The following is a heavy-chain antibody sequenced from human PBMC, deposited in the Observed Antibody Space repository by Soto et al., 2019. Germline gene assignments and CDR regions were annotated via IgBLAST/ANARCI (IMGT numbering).Heavy chain of an antibody. CDR1: GFTFSSYW. CDR2: INSDGSST. J-gene: IGHJ4*02. V-gene: IGHV3-74*01. CDR3: AREVYYYDSSGYHLFDY. Sequence: GGSLRLSCAASGFTFSSYWMHWVRQAPGKGLVWVSRINSDGSSTSYADSVKGRFTISRDNSKNTLYLQMNSLRAEDTAVYYCAREVYYYDSSGYHLFDYWGQGTLVTGSS. D-gene: IGHD3-22*01.